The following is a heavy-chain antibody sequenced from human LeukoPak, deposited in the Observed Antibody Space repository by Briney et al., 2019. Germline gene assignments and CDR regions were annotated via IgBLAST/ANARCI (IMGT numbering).Heavy chain of an antibody. V-gene: IGHV4-39*07. CDR3: AREGTGPAASVDY. CDR1: GGSISSSSYY. J-gene: IGHJ4*02. Sequence: PSETLSLTCTVSGGSISSSSYYWGWIRQPPGKGLEWIGSIYYSGSTYYNPSLKSRVTISVDTSKNQFSLKLSSVTAADTAVYYCAREGTGPAASVDYWGQGTLVTVSS. D-gene: IGHD6-13*01. CDR2: IYYSGST.